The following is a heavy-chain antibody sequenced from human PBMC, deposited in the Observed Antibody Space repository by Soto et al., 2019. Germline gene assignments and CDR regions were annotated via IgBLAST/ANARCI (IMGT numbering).Heavy chain of an antibody. V-gene: IGHV3-23*01. CDR2: ISGSGDNT. CDR3: AKDLGSGWFREYYYGMDV. CDR1: GFTFSSYD. D-gene: IGHD6-19*01. J-gene: IGHJ6*02. Sequence: EVQLLESGGGLVQPGGSLRLSCAASGFTFSSYDMSWVRQAPGKGLEWVSAISGSGDNTHYADSVKGRFTISRDNSKNTLYLQMNSLRAEDTAVYYCAKDLGSGWFREYYYGMDVWGQGTTATVPS.